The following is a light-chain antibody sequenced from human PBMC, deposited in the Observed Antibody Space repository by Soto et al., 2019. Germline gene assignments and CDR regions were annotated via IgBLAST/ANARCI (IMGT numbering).Light chain of an antibody. V-gene: IGKV3-11*01. CDR1: QSVSSY. CDR2: DAS. J-gene: IGKJ3*01. Sequence: EIVLTQSPATLSLSPGERATLSCRASQSVSSYLAWYQQKPGQAPRLLIYDASNRATGIPARFSGSGSGTAFTLTISSLEPEDFAVYYCQQRSNWPPFTFGPGTKVAIK. CDR3: QQRSNWPPFT.